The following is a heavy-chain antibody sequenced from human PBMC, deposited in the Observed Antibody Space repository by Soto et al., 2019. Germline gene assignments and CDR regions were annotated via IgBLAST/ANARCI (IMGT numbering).Heavy chain of an antibody. CDR1: GFTFSSYS. CDR3: AREGRYSYGSETFNWFDP. J-gene: IGHJ5*02. Sequence: EVQLVESXXGLVQPGGSLRLSCAASGFTFSSYSMNWVRQAPGKGLXXVSYISSSSSTIYYADSVKGRFTISRDNAKNSLYLQMNSLRDEDTAVYYCAREGRYSYGSETFNWFDPWGQGTLVTVSS. V-gene: IGHV3-48*02. CDR2: ISSSSSTI. D-gene: IGHD5-18*01.